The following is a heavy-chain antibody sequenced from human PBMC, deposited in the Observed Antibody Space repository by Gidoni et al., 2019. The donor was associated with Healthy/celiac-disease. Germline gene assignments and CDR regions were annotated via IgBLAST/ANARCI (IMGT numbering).Heavy chain of an antibody. J-gene: IGHJ6*02. V-gene: IGHV4-30-2*01. Sequence: QLQLQESGSGLVKPSQTPSLTCAVSGGSISSGGYSWSWIRQPPGKGLEWIGYIYHSGSTYYNPSLKSRVTISVDRSKNQFSLKLSSVTAADTAVYYCASSIAAAGMDYYYGMDVWGQGTTVTVSS. CDR1: GGSISSGGYS. CDR2: IYHSGST. D-gene: IGHD6-13*01. CDR3: ASSIAAAGMDYYYGMDV.